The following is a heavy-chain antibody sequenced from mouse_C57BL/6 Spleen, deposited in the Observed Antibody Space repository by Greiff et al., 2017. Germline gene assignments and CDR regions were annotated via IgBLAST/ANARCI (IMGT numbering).Heavy chain of an antibody. V-gene: IGHV5-17*01. CDR1: GFTFSDYG. CDR3: AWFRSIWCFDV. CDR2: ISSGSSTI. J-gene: IGHJ1*03. Sequence: EVQLVESGGGLVKPGGSLKLSCAASGFTFSDYGMHWVRQAPEQGLEWVAYISSGSSTIYYADTVKGRFTIARDNAKNTLFLQMTSLRSEDTAMCYCAWFRSIWCFDVWGTGTTVTVSA. D-gene: IGHD2-2*01.